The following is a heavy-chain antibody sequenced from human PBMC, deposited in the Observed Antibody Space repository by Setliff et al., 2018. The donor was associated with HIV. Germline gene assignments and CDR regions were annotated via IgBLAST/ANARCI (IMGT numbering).Heavy chain of an antibody. CDR2: IYHSGNT. D-gene: IGHD1-26*01. Sequence: SETLSLTCAVSGGSISSGGYSWSWIRQPPGKGLEWIGYIYHSGNTNYNPSLESRVSISVDTSKNQFSLKLSSVTAADTAVYYCARGDTRNYYGGDYFDYWGQGSLVTVSS. CDR1: GGSISSGGYS. CDR3: ARGDTRNYYGGDYFDY. V-gene: IGHV4-61*08. J-gene: IGHJ4*02.